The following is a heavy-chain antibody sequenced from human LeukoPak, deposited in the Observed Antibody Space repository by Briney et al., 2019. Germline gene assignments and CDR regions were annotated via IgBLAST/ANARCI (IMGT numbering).Heavy chain of an antibody. CDR1: GGTFSSHA. V-gene: IGHV1-69*13. J-gene: IGHJ5*02. Sequence: SVKVSCKASGGTFSSHAISWVRQAPGQGLEWMGGINPIFGTANYAQKFQGRVTITADESTSTAYMELSSLRSEDTAVYYCARYYDILTGSHNWFDPWGQGTLVTVSS. CDR3: ARYYDILTGSHNWFDP. D-gene: IGHD3-9*01. CDR2: INPIFGTA.